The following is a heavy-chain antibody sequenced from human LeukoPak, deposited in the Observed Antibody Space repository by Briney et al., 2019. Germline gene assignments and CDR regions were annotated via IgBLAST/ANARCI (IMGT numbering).Heavy chain of an antibody. CDR1: GGTFSTYA. D-gene: IGHD5-12*01. Sequence: SVKVSSKASGGTFSTYAISWVRQAPGQGLEWMGGIIPIFGTANYAQKFQGRVTITADESTSTAYMELSSLRSEDTAVYYCARDLTNSGYDYRSDYYGTDIWGQRATVTVSS. CDR2: IIPIFGTA. CDR3: ARDLTNSGYDYRSDYYGTDI. V-gene: IGHV1-69*01. J-gene: IGHJ6*02.